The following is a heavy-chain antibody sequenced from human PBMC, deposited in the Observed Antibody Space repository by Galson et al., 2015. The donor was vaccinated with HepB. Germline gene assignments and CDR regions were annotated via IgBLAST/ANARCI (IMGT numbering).Heavy chain of an antibody. D-gene: IGHD6-6*01. J-gene: IGHJ5*02. CDR2: ISYDGSNK. Sequence: SLRLSCAASGFTFSSYGMHWVRQAPGKGLEWVAVISYDGSNKYYADSVKGRFTISRDNSKNTLYLQMNSLRADDTAIYYCTRDQAVSGSSSFRWFDPWGQGTLVTVSS. V-gene: IGHV3-30*03. CDR1: GFTFSSYG. CDR3: TRDQAVSGSSSFRWFDP.